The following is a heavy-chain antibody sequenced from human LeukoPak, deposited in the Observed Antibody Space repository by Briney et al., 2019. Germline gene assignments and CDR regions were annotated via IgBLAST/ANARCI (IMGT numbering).Heavy chain of an antibody. CDR1: GFTLKTYG. V-gene: IGHV3-30*02. D-gene: IGHD7-27*01. CDR2: TRPVADTE. CDR3: AKGVAEWGNLGN. Sequence: GGSLRLSCAASGFTLKTYGMYWVRQAPGKGLEWVAFTRPVADTEYYADSVRGRFTISRDNPTSILYMQMNSLRVEDTALYYCAKGVAEWGNLGNWGQGTLVTVSS. J-gene: IGHJ4*02.